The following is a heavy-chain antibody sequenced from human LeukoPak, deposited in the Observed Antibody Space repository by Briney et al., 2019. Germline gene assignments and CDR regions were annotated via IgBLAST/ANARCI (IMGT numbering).Heavy chain of an antibody. D-gene: IGHD4-17*01. V-gene: IGHV1-2*02. CDR3: ARDNDYGDYGGL. CDR2: INPNSGGT. CDR1: GYTFTGYY. Sequence: GASVKVSCKASGYTFTGYYLHWGRQAPGHVLEWMGWINPNSGGTNYAQKFQGRVTMTRDTSISTAYMELSRLRSDDTAVYYCARDNDYGDYGGLWGQGTLVTVSS. J-gene: IGHJ4*02.